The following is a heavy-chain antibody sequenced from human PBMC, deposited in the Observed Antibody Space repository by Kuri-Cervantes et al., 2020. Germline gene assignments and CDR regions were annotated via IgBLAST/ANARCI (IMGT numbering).Heavy chain of an antibody. CDR3: ARDGGLTGYTFSSFDY. J-gene: IGHJ4*02. CDR1: GFTFSSYA. V-gene: IGHV3-30-3*01. Sequence: GESLKISCAASGFTFSSYAMHWVRQAPGKGLEWVAVISYDGSNKYYADSVKGRFTISRDNSKNTLYLQMNSLRAEDTAVYYCARDGGLTGYTFSSFDYWGQGTLVTDSS. CDR2: ISYDGSNK. D-gene: IGHD3-9*01.